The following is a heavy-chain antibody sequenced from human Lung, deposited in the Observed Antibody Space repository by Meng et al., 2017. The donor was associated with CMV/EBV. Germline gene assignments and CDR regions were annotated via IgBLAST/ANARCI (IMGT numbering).Heavy chain of an antibody. CDR1: GYNFTGYY. V-gene: IGHV1-2*06. CDR2: ITPSSGGT. Sequence: VQLVQCGAEVEEPGDSVKVSCNAYGYNFTGYYMHWLRQAPGQGLEWVGRITPSSGGTTYAQKFQGRVTMTRDTSISTAYMELSSLRSDDAAIYYCVRANLGSADYWGQGTLVTASS. D-gene: IGHD7-27*01. CDR3: VRANLGSADY. J-gene: IGHJ4*02.